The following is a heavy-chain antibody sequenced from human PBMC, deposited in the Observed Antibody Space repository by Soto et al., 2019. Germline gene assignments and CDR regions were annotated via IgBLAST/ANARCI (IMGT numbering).Heavy chain of an antibody. J-gene: IGHJ4*02. D-gene: IGHD3-3*01. CDR3: TKGGPITLFGVDPGGIDY. Sequence: QVQLVESGGGVVQPGRSLRLSCAASGFTFNSCGMHWVRQAPGKGLEWVAVLSYDGSNKYYADSVRGRFTISRDNSKNTLYLQMNSLRVEDTAAYYCTKGGPITLFGVDPGGIDYWGQGTLVTVSS. CDR2: LSYDGSNK. CDR1: GFTFNSCG. V-gene: IGHV3-30*18.